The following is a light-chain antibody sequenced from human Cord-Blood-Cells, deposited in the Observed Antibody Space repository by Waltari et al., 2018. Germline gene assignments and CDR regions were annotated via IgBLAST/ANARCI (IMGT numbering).Light chain of an antibody. CDR3: QQSYSTPLIT. CDR1: QSSSSY. CDR2: AAS. V-gene: IGKV1-39*01. Sequence: DIQMTQSPSSLSASVGDRVTLTCRARQSSSSYLNWYQQKPGKAPKLLIYAASRLQSGVPSRFSGSGSGTDCTLTISSLQPEDFATYYCQQSYSTPLITFGQGTRLEIK. J-gene: IGKJ5*01.